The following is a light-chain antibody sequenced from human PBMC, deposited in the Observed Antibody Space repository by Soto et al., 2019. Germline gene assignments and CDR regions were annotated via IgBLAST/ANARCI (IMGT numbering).Light chain of an antibody. CDR3: QQYGSSPPIT. CDR2: GAS. CDR1: QSVSSSY. J-gene: IGKJ5*01. Sequence: EIVLTQSPGTLSLSPGERATLSCRASQSVSSSYLAWYQQKPGQAPRLLIYGASSRATGIPDRFSGSGSGTDFTLTISRLDPEEFAVYYCQQYGSSPPITFGQGKRLEIK. V-gene: IGKV3-20*01.